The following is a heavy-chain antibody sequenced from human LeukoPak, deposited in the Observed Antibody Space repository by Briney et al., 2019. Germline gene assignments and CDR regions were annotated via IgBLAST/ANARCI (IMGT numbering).Heavy chain of an antibody. CDR3: SRGMVRGNFDY. CDR2: INPNSGAT. J-gene: IGHJ4*02. CDR1: AYTFSEHY. Sequence: ASVKVSCKPPAYTFSEHYMHWVRQAPGQGLEWMGWINPNSGATDYAEKFQVRVTMTRDTSISTAYMDLSRLRSDDTAVYFCSRGMVRGNFDYWGQGTLVTVSS. D-gene: IGHD3-10*01. V-gene: IGHV1-2*02.